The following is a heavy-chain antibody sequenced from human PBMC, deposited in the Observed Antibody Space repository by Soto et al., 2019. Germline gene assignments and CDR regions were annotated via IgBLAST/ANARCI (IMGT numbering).Heavy chain of an antibody. CDR3: ARDKIRGELLRGGYDAFDI. CDR2: IWYDGSNK. CDR1: GFTFSSYG. Sequence: PGGSLRLSCAASGFTFSSYGMHWVRQAPGKGLEWVAVIWYDGSNKYHADSVKGRFTISRDNSKNTLYLQMNSLRAEDTAVYYCARDKIRGELLRGGYDAFDIWGQGTMVTVSS. V-gene: IGHV3-33*01. J-gene: IGHJ3*02. D-gene: IGHD1-26*01.